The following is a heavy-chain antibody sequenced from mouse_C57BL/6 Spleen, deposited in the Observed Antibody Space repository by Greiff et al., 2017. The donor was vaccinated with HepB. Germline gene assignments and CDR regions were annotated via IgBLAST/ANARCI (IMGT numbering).Heavy chain of an antibody. CDR1: GYTFTDYY. V-gene: IGHV1-26*01. Sequence: VQLQQSGPELVKPGASVKISCKASGYTFTDYYMNWVKQSHGKSLEWIGDINPNNGGTNYNQKFKGKATLTVDKSSSTAYMELRSLTSEDSAVYYCAPFYDGYYAMDYWGQGTSVTVSS. CDR3: APFYDGYYAMDY. D-gene: IGHD2-3*01. CDR2: INPNNGGT. J-gene: IGHJ4*01.